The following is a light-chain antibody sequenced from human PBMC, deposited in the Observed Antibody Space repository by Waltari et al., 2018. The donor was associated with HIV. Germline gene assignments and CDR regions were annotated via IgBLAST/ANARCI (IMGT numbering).Light chain of an antibody. CDR2: RNN. Sequence: SLLPQPPSASGTPGQRVTTPRSGRPSNTRSTHLLWYQHLPGTAPKLLIHRNNQRPSGVPDRFSGSTSGTSASLAISGLRSEDEADYYCVAWDDSLGGVVFGGGTKVAVL. CDR3: VAWDDSLGGVV. J-gene: IGLJ2*01. V-gene: IGLV1-47*01. CDR1: PSNTRSTH.